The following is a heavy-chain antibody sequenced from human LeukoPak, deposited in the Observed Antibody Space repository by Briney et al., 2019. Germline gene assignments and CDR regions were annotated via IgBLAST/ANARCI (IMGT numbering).Heavy chain of an antibody. CDR3: ARALFGELLDGMDV. CDR2: IVSSSSYI. CDR1: GFTFSSYS. D-gene: IGHD3-10*02. Sequence: GGSLRLSCAASGFTFSSYSMNWVRQAPGKGLEWVSSIVSSSSYIYYADSLKGRFIISRDNAKNSLYLQMNSLRAEDTAVYYCARALFGELLDGMDVWGQGITVTVSS. J-gene: IGHJ6*02. V-gene: IGHV3-21*01.